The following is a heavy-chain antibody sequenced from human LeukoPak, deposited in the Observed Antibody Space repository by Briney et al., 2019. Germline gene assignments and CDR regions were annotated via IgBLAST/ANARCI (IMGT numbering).Heavy chain of an antibody. Sequence: GGSLRLSCAASGFTFSSYSMNWVRQAPGKGLEWVSSISSSSSYIYYADSVKGRFIISRDNAKNSLYLQMNSLRAEDTAVYYCARDGNQLLYYNWFDPWGQGTLVTVSS. CDR1: GFTFSSYS. J-gene: IGHJ5*02. V-gene: IGHV3-21*01. CDR3: ARDGNQLLYYNWFDP. D-gene: IGHD2-2*02. CDR2: ISSSSSYI.